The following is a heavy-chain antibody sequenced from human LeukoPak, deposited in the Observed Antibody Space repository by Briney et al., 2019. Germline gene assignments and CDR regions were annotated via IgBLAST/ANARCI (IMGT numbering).Heavy chain of an antibody. J-gene: IGHJ4*02. Sequence: GASVKVSCKASGYTFTSYYMHWVRQAPGQGLEWMGIINPSGGSTSYAQKFQGRVTMTRDISTSTAYMELRSLRSDDTAVYYCARAPTGIAVAPEFDYWGQGTLVTVSS. D-gene: IGHD6-19*01. V-gene: IGHV1-46*01. CDR3: ARAPTGIAVAPEFDY. CDR2: INPSGGST. CDR1: GYTFTSYY.